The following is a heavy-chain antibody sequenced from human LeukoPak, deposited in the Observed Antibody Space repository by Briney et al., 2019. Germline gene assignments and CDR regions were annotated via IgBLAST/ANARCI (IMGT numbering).Heavy chain of an antibody. CDR2: IYYSGST. D-gene: IGHD2-15*01. CDR1: GGSISSYY. V-gene: IGHV4-59*08. Sequence: PSETLSLTCTVSGGSISSYYWSWIRQPPGKGLEWIGYIYYSGSTNYNPSLKSRVTISVDTSKNQISLKLRSVTAADTAVYYCARHTLVAASSFDCWGQGTLVTVSS. CDR3: ARHTLVAASSFDC. J-gene: IGHJ4*02.